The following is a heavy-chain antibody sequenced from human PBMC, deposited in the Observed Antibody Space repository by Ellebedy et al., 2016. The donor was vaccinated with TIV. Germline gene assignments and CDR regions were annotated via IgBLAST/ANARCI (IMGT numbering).Heavy chain of an antibody. Sequence: PGGSLRLFCEASGFTFDDYAMHWVRQAPGKGLEWVSGISWNSGVIEYADSVKGRFTISRDNAKNYVFLQMNSLRVEDMALYYCEKAVGRGALDIWGQGTVATVSP. CDR1: GFTFDDYA. V-gene: IGHV3-9*03. CDR3: EKAVGRGALDI. D-gene: IGHD1-26*01. CDR2: ISWNSGVI. J-gene: IGHJ3*02.